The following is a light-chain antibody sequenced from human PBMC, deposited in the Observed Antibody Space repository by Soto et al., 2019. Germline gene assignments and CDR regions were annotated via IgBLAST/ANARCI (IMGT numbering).Light chain of an antibody. CDR1: GNDVGDYNY. CDR3: CSYTGGYTYR. Sequence: QSPLTQPRSVSGSTGHSVTISCTGTGNDVGDYNYVSWYQQHPGRPPNLMIYDVARWPSGVPDRFSGSKSGNTASLTISGLQAEDEADYFCCSYTGGYTYRFGTGTKVTVL. CDR2: DVA. J-gene: IGLJ1*01. V-gene: IGLV2-11*01.